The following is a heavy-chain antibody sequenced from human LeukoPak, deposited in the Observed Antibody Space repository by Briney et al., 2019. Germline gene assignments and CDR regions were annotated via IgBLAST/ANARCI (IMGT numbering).Heavy chain of an antibody. D-gene: IGHD2-15*01. Sequence: ASVKVSCKAYGYNFMSHGISWVRQAPGQGLEWMGWISGDSSNTNYAQRLQGRVTMTTDTSTSTAYMELRSLRSDDTAVYYCAREGVDCSGGSCYSNFDYWGQGTLVTVSS. V-gene: IGHV1-18*01. CDR1: GYNFMSHG. J-gene: IGHJ4*02. CDR3: AREGVDCSGGSCYSNFDY. CDR2: ISGDSSNT.